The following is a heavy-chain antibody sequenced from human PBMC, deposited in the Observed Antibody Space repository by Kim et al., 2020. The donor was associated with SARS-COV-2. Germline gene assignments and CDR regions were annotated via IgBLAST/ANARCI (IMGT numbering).Heavy chain of an antibody. CDR1: GFTFSSYS. CDR2: ISSSSSYI. Sequence: GGSLRLSCAASGFTFSSYSMNWVRQAPGKGLEWVSSISSSSSYIYYADSVKGRFTISRDNAKNSLYLQMNSLRAEDTAVYYCARGVQAYCGGDCSIYWGQGTLVTVSS. CDR3: ARGVQAYCGGDCSIY. J-gene: IGHJ4*02. V-gene: IGHV3-21*04. D-gene: IGHD2-21*02.